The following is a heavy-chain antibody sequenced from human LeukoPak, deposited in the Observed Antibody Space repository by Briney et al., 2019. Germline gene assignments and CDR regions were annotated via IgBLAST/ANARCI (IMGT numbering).Heavy chain of an antibody. CDR1: GFTFSSYA. V-gene: IGHV3-23*01. J-gene: IGHJ6*03. CDR2: ISGSGGST. D-gene: IGHD3-3*01. Sequence: AGSLRLSCAASGFTFSSYAMSWVRQAPGKGLEWVSAISGSGGSTYYADSVKGRFAISRDNSKNTLYLQMNSLRAEDTAVYYCAKDGRAEITIFGVVTYNLGNYYYYMDVWGKGTTVTVSS. CDR3: AKDGRAEITIFGVVTYNLGNYYYYMDV.